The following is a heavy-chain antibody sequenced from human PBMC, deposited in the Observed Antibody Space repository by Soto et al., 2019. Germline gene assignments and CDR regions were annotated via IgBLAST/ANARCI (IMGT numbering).Heavy chain of an antibody. V-gene: IGHV1-3*01. D-gene: IGHD2-21*02. CDR2: INAGNGNT. J-gene: IGHJ4*02. CDR1: GYTFTSYA. CDR3: ARSIVVVTALDY. Sequence: KNLRASVKVSCKASGYTFTSYAMHWVRQAPGQRLEWMGWINAGNGNTKYSQKFQGRVTITRNTSASTAYMELSSLRSEDTAVYYCARSIVVVTALDYWGQGTLVTVSS.